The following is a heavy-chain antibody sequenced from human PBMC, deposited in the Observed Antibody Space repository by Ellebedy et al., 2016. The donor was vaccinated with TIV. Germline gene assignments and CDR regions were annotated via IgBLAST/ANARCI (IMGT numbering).Heavy chain of an antibody. CDR1: GYTFTSYS. J-gene: IGHJ3*02. CDR3: AKSIQDWEYVGDSFDI. D-gene: IGHD1-26*01. Sequence: ASVKVSCKASGYTFTSYSMHWARQAPGQRLEWMGWINTGSGKTKYSQKFQGRVTIIRDTSARTAYMELSSLRSEDTAVYYCAKSIQDWEYVGDSFDIWGQGTLVTVSS. CDR2: INTGSGKT. V-gene: IGHV1-3*04.